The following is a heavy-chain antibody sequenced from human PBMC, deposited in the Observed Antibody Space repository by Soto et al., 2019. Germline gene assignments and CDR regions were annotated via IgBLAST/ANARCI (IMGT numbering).Heavy chain of an antibody. J-gene: IGHJ3*02. D-gene: IGHD2-15*01. Sequence: EVQLLESGGGLVQPGGSLRLSCAASGFTFSSYAMSWVRQAPGKGLEWVSGISGSGAGTYYADSVKGRFTISRDNSKITLDLKMISLRADDTAVYYCAKEIWYGSGPIGAFDIWGHGTLVTVSS. CDR3: AKEIWYGSGPIGAFDI. CDR1: GFTFSSYA. V-gene: IGHV3-23*01. CDR2: ISGSGAGT.